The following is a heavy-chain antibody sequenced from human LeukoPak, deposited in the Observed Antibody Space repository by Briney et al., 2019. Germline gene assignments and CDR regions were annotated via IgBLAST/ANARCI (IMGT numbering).Heavy chain of an antibody. Sequence: GGSLRLSCAASGFTFSSYSMNWVRQAPGKGLEWVSSISSSSSYIYYADSVKGQFTISRDNAKNSLYLQMNSLRAEDTAVYYCAGFYDSSGYLFDYWGQGTLVTVSS. J-gene: IGHJ4*02. CDR1: GFTFSSYS. D-gene: IGHD3-22*01. CDR2: ISSSSSYI. V-gene: IGHV3-21*01. CDR3: AGFYDSSGYLFDY.